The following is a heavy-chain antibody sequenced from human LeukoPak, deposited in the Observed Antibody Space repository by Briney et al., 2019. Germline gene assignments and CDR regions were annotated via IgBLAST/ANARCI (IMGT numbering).Heavy chain of an antibody. D-gene: IGHD2-2*01. CDR2: INPNSGGT. J-gene: IGHJ5*02. CDR1: GYTFTGYY. Sequence: ASVKVSCKASGYTFTGYYMHWARQAPGQGLEWVGWINPNSGGTNYAQKFQGRVTMTRDTSISTAYMELSRLRSDDTAVYYCARANPYCSSTSCYDWFDPWGQGTLVTVSS. CDR3: ARANPYCSSTSCYDWFDP. V-gene: IGHV1-2*02.